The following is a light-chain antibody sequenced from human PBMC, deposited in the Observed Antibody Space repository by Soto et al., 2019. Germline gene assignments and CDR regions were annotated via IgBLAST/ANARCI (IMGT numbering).Light chain of an antibody. CDR3: GTWDSSLSAGV. CDR2: DNN. V-gene: IGLV1-51*01. Sequence: QSALTQPPSVSAAPGQKVTISCSGSSSNIGNSYVSWYQQLPGTAPKLLIYDNNNRPSGIPDRFSGSKSGTSATLSITGFQTGDEADYYCGTWDSSLSAGVFGGGTKLTVL. CDR1: SSNIGNSY. J-gene: IGLJ3*02.